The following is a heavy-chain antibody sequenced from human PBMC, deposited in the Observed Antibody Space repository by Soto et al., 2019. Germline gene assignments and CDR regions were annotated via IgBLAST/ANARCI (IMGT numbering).Heavy chain of an antibody. D-gene: IGHD2-2*02. Sequence: QVQLQESGPGLVEPSQTLSLTCTVSGGSISSGGYYWSWIRQHPGKGLEWIGYIYYSGSTYYNPSLKSRVTISVDTSKNQFSLKLSSVTAADTAVYYCATSRFLGYCSSTSCSTFWFDPWGQGTLVTVSS. CDR1: GGSISSGGYY. CDR2: IYYSGST. J-gene: IGHJ5*02. CDR3: ATSRFLGYCSSTSCSTFWFDP. V-gene: IGHV4-31*03.